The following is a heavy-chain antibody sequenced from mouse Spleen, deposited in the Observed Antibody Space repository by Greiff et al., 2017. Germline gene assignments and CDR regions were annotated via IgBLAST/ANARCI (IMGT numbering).Heavy chain of an antibody. D-gene: IGHD1-1*02. Sequence: EVKLQESGPGLVKPSQSLSLTCSVTGYSITSGYYWKWIRQFPGNKLEWMGYISYDGSNNYNPSLKNRISITRDTSKNQFFLKLNSVTTEDTATYYCARVDYGHYAMDYWGQGTSVTVSS. CDR1: GYSITSGYY. J-gene: IGHJ4*01. CDR3: ARVDYGHYAMDY. CDR2: ISYDGSN. V-gene: IGHV3-6*01.